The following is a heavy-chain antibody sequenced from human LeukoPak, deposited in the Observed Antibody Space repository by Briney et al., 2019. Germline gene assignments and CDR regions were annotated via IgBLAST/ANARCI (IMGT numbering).Heavy chain of an antibody. J-gene: IGHJ4*02. CDR2: IYYSGST. CDR3: ARASYYYGSGPFVDY. Sequence: SETLSLTCTVYGGSISSYYWSWIRQPPGKGLEWIGYIYYSGSTNYNPSLKSRVTISVDTSKNQFSLKLSSVTAADTAVYYCARASYYYGSGPFVDYWGQGTLVTVSS. V-gene: IGHV4-59*01. CDR1: GGSISSYY. D-gene: IGHD3-10*01.